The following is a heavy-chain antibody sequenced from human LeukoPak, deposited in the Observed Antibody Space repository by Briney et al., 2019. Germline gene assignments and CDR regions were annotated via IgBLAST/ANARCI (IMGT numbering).Heavy chain of an antibody. D-gene: IGHD5-24*01. CDR3: TKGSLTTGYSS. CDR1: VFTFSSYA. V-gene: IGHV3-23*01. CDR2: INGGGGST. J-gene: IGHJ5*02. Sequence: GGSLRLSCAASVFTFSSYAMNCVRQAPGKGLECVSAINGGGGSTYSADSVKGRFTISRDNSKNTMYLQMSSLRAEDTAVYYCTKGSLTTGYSSWGQGTLVTVSS.